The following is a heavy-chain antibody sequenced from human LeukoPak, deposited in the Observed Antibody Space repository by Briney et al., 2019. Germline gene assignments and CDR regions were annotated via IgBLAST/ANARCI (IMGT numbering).Heavy chain of an antibody. Sequence: ASVKVSCKASGGTFMRHSISWVRQAPGQGLEWMGWINTNTGNPTYARDFTGRFVFSLDTSVRTAYLQIDSLRPEDTAVYYCARVGGGGYCSDGTCYPTYWGQGTLVTVSS. CDR3: ARVGGGGYCSDGTCYPTY. CDR1: GGTFMRHS. D-gene: IGHD2-15*01. V-gene: IGHV7-4-1*01. CDR2: INTNTGNP. J-gene: IGHJ4*02.